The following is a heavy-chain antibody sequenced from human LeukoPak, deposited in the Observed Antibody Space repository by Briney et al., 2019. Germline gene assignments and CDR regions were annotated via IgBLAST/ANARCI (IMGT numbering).Heavy chain of an antibody. Sequence: PGGSVRLSCAASGFTFSTYSMNWVRQAPGKGLEWISYISNSSNTIYYADSVKGRFTISRDNAKNSLFLQMNSLRVEDTAVYYCASTEFLDHWGQGTLVTVSS. CDR1: GFTFSTYS. CDR3: ASTEFLDH. D-gene: IGHD3-10*01. CDR2: ISNSSNTI. J-gene: IGHJ4*02. V-gene: IGHV3-48*01.